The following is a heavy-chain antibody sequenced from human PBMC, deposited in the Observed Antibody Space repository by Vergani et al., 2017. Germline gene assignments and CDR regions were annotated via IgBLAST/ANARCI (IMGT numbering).Heavy chain of an antibody. CDR2: IKSKTDGGTT. J-gene: IGHJ3*02. CDR3: TTDIVVVPAAHDAFDI. D-gene: IGHD2-2*01. V-gene: IGHV3-15*01. CDR1: GFTFSNAW. Sequence: EVQLVESGGGLVKPGGSLRLSCAASGFTFSNAWMSWVRQAPGKGLEWVGRIKSKTDGGTTDYAAPVKGRFTISRDASKNTLYLQMNSLKTEDTAVYYCTTDIVVVPAAHDAFDIWGQGTMVTVSS.